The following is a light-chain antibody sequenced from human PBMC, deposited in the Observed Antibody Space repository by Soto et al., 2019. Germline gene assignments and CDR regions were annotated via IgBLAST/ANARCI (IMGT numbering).Light chain of an antibody. CDR2: GAS. J-gene: IGKJ1*01. CDR1: QSVDSSF. V-gene: IGKV3-20*01. CDR3: QQYVSSVT. Sequence: EIVLTQSPGFLSLSPGERATLSCRASQSVDSSFFAWYQQKPGQAPRLLIYGASKRATGIPDRFSGSGSGTDFTITISRLEPEDFAVYYCQQYVSSVTFGQGTKVEIK.